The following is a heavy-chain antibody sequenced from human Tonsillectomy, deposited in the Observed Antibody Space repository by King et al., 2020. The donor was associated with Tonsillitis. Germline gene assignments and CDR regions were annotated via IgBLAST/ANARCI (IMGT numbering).Heavy chain of an antibody. J-gene: IGHJ5*02. V-gene: IGHV1-69*01. CDR3: ARGGMDRNWFDP. D-gene: IGHD2-2*03. Sequence: LQLVQSGAEVKKPGSSVKVSCKASGGTFSSYAISWVRQAPGQGLEWMGGIIPIFDTINYAQKFRDRGNISADESTSTVYMEMRSLKSEDAAVYYCARGGMDRNWFDPWGQGTLVTVS. CDR2: IIPIFDTI. CDR1: GGTFSSYA.